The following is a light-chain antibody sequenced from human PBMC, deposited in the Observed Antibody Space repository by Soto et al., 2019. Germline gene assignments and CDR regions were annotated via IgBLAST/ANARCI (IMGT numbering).Light chain of an antibody. CDR3: QQYTSYSRA. CDR1: QSISHF. V-gene: IGKV1-5*01. J-gene: IGKJ1*01. Sequence: DIQMTQSPPTLSASVGDRVTITCRASQSISHFLAWYQQKPGKVPKLLIYDASNLGSGVPSRFSGSGSGTDFTLTISGLQPDDFTTYYCQQYTSYSRAFGQGTKVDIK. CDR2: DAS.